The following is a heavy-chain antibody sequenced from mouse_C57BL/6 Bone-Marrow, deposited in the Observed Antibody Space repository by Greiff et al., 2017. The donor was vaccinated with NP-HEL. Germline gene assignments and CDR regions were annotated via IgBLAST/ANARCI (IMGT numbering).Heavy chain of an antibody. J-gene: IGHJ2*01. CDR3: ARDSGYAFDY. V-gene: IGHV1-53*01. D-gene: IGHD3-2*02. Sequence: QVQLQQPGTELVKPGASVKLSCKASGYTFTSYWMHWLKQRPGQGLEWIGNINPNNGGTNDNEKFKTKATLTVDKPSSTAYMLLSILTSEDSAVYYCARDSGYAFDYWGQGTTLTVSS. CDR1: GYTFTSYW. CDR2: INPNNGGT.